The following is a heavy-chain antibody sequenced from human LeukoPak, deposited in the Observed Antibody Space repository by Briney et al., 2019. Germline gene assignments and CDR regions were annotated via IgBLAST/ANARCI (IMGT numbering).Heavy chain of an antibody. CDR1: GGSISGYY. J-gene: IGHJ6*03. D-gene: IGHD2-2*01. V-gene: IGHV4-34*01. Sequence: SETLSLTCTVSGGSISGYYWSWIRQPPGKGLEWIGEINHSGSTNYNPSLKSRVTISVDTSKNQFSLKLSSVTAADTAVYYCARGRYCSSTSCYRYYYYMDVWGKGTTVTVSS. CDR3: ARGRYCSSTSCYRYYYYMDV. CDR2: INHSGST.